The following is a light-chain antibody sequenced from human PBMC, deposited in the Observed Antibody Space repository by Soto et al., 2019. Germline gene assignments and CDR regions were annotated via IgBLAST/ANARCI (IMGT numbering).Light chain of an antibody. J-gene: IGKJ5*01. V-gene: IGKV3-20*01. CDR3: QQFDDSVT. CDR2: GAS. Sequence: EIVLTQSPGTLSLSPGERATLSCRASHIVSRTYLACYQQKPGQAPRLLIYGASDRATGTPDRFSGSGSGTDFTLTISRLEPEDSAVYYCQQFDDSVTFGQGTRLEIK. CDR1: HIVSRTY.